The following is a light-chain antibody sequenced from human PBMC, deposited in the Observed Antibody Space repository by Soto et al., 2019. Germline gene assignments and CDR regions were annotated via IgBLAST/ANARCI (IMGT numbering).Light chain of an antibody. CDR3: QHRSNWPLT. CDR1: QSVSSN. J-gene: IGKJ4*01. Sequence: ETVMTQPPATLSVSPGERAILSCRASQSVSSNLAWYQQKPGQAPRLLIYGASSRATGIPDRFSGSGSGTDFTLTISSLEPEDFAVYYCQHRSNWPLTFGGGTKVDIK. CDR2: GAS. V-gene: IGKV3-11*01.